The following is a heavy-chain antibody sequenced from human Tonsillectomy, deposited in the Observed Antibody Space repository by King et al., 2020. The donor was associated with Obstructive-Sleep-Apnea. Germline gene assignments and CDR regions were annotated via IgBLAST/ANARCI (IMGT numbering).Heavy chain of an antibody. D-gene: IGHD3-10*01. V-gene: IGHV2-5*02. CDR1: GFSLSTSGVG. CDR2: IYWDDDK. Sequence: FTLKESGPTLVKPTQTLTLTCTFSGFSLSTSGVGVGWIRQPPGKALEWLALIYWDDDKRYNPSLKSRLTITKDTSKNQVVLTMTNMDPGDTATYYCAYSDGSGSFGAFDIWGQGTMVTVSS. J-gene: IGHJ3*02. CDR3: AYSDGSGSFGAFDI.